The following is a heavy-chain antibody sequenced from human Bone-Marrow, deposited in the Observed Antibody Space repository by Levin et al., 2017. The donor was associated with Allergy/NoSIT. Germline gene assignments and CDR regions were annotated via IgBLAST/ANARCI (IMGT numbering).Heavy chain of an antibody. D-gene: IGHD3-22*01. CDR1: GFTFITSA. Sequence: QAGGSLRLSCTASGFTFITSAMSWVRQAPGKGLDWVSSLSSSSANTYYADSVKGRFTISRDNSKNTLYLQMNSLRAEDTGVYYCARGPMYNHDSSGYSFNWYFDLWGRGTLVTVSS. CDR3: ARGPMYNHDSSGYSFNWYFDL. V-gene: IGHV3-23*01. J-gene: IGHJ2*01. CDR2: LSSSSANT.